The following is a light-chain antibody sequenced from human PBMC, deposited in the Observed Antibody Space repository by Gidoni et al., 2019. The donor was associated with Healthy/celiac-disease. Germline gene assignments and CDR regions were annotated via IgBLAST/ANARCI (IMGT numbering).Light chain of an antibody. CDR2: WAS. V-gene: IGKV4-1*01. Sequence: DIVMTQSPDSLAVSLGERATINCKSSQSVLYSSNNKNYLAWYQQKPGQPPKLLIYWASTRKSGVPDRFSGSGSGTDFTLTISSLQAEDVAVYYCQQDYSTSLTFGGGTKVEIK. J-gene: IGKJ4*01. CDR1: QSVLYSSNNKNY. CDR3: QQDYSTSLT.